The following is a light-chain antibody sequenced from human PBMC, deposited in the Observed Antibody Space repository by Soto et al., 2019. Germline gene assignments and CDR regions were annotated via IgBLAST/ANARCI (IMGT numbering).Light chain of an antibody. CDR3: QQYNNYWGLT. CDR1: QSMSYW. J-gene: IGKJ4*01. Sequence: DIQMTQSPSTLSASVGDRVTITCRASQSMSYWLAWYQQKPGKAPKLLIYKATNLEAGVPSRFSGSGSGTEFTLTLSSLQPDDFATYYCQQYNNYWGLTFGGGTRVEIK. CDR2: KAT. V-gene: IGKV1-5*03.